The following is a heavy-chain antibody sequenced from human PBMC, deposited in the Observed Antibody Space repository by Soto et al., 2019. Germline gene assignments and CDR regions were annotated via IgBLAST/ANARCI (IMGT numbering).Heavy chain of an antibody. D-gene: IGHD3-10*01. CDR1: GVSISRGNW. CDR2: IFHDGTA. Sequence: SETLSLTCAVSGVSISRGNWWTWVRQSPQRGLEYIGEIFHDGTANYYPSFERRVAISVGTPKNQFSLKLTSVTAADTAIYFCARLVYDTRLNYMYFDFWGQGTLVTVSS. CDR3: ARLVYDTRLNYMYFDF. J-gene: IGHJ4*02. V-gene: IGHV4-4*02.